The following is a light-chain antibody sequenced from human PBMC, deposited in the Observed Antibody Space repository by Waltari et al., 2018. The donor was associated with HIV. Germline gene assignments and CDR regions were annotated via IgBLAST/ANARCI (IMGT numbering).Light chain of an antibody. Sequence: QSALTQPASVSGSPGQSITISCTGTTSDVGGYNSVSWYQQHPAKAPKLVILEVSSRPSGVSNLFSRSESGNTASLTISGLQAEDEAYYYCSSDTSSDTVVFGGGTKVTVL. V-gene: IGLV2-14*03. J-gene: IGLJ2*01. CDR2: EVS. CDR1: TSDVGGYNS. CDR3: SSDTSSDTVV.